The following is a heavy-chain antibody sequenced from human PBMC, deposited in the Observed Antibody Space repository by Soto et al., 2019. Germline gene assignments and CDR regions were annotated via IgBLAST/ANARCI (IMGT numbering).Heavy chain of an antibody. D-gene: IGHD6-13*01. CDR1: GFTFSSYS. CDR3: ARDSLAAGTAFDI. J-gene: IGHJ3*02. Sequence: GGSLRLSCAASGFTFSSYSMNWVRQAPGKGLEWVSSISSSSSYIYYADSVKGRFTISRDNAKNSLYLQMNSLRAEDTAVYYCARDSLAAGTAFDIWGQGTMVTVSS. CDR2: ISSSSSYI. V-gene: IGHV3-21*01.